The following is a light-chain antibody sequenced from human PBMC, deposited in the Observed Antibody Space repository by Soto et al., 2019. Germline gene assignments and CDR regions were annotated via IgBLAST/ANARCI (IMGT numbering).Light chain of an antibody. J-gene: IGKJ2*01. Sequence: EVVLTQSPATLSVSPGERATLSCRASQSVSNKLAWYQHKPGQAPRLLISAASNRATGIPVRFSGSGSGTDFTLTISSLQSEDFAVSYCQQYSYWPYAFGQGTKLEIK. CDR2: AAS. CDR1: QSVSNK. CDR3: QQYSYWPYA. V-gene: IGKV3-15*01.